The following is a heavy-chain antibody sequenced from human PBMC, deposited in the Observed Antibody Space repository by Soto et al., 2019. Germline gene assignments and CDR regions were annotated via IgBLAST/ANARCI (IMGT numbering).Heavy chain of an antibody. CDR2: IYYSGST. J-gene: IGHJ4*02. V-gene: IGHV4-31*03. CDR3: AGGFSGNSPYFDY. D-gene: IGHD3-16*01. Sequence: PSETLSLTCTVSGGSISSGGYYWSWIRQHPGKGLEWIGYIYYSGSTYYNPSLKSRVTISVDTSKNQFSLKLSSVTAADTAVYYCAGGFSGNSPYFDYWGQGTLVTVSS. CDR1: GGSISSGGYY.